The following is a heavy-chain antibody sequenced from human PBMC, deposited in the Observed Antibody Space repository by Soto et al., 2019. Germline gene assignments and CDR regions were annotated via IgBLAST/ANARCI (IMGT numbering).Heavy chain of an antibody. D-gene: IGHD2-21*01. J-gene: IGHJ5*02. CDR3: AKDDVQGDGVWLVGT. Sequence: GGSLRLSCASSVFKFGRYSMSWVRHSPGKSLEWGSSISQSSALIHYADSVMDRFTISRDDSRSTPFLQMSSLRAENTAVYYCAKDDVQGDGVWLVGTLGQGTLVSVSS. CDR1: VFKFGRYS. CDR2: ISQSSALI. V-gene: IGHV3-23*01.